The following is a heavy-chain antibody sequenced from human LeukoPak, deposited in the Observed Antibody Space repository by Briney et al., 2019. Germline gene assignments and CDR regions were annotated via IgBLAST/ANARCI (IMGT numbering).Heavy chain of an antibody. D-gene: IGHD4-23*01. CDR3: TTLRYGGNVY. J-gene: IGHJ4*02. CDR2: IKSKTDGGTI. CDR1: GGSFSGYY. V-gene: IGHV3-15*01. Sequence: ETLSLTCAVYGGSFSGYYWSWVRQAPGKGLEWVGRIKSKTDGGTIDYAAPVKGRFTFSRDDSKNTLYLQMNSLKTEDTAVYYCTTLRYGGNVYWGQGTLVTVSS.